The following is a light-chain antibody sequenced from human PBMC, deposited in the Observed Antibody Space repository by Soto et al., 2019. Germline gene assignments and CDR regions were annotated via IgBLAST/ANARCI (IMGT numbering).Light chain of an antibody. V-gene: IGLV2-23*02. CDR1: SSDVGGYNF. Sequence: QSALTQPASVSGSPGQSITISCTGTSSDVGGYNFVSWYQQHPGKAPKLIIYEVNRRPSGVSNRFSGSKSVNTASLTISGLQAEDEADYYCCSYAGGSTFVFGTGTKLTVL. J-gene: IGLJ1*01. CDR2: EVN. CDR3: CSYAGGSTFV.